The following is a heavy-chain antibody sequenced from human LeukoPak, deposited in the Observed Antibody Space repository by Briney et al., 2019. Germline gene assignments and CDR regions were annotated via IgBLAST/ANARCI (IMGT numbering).Heavy chain of an antibody. CDR3: ARVSTSMVRGGGNYYMDV. D-gene: IGHD3-10*01. CDR2: ISSSGSTI. Sequence: PGGSLRLSCAASGFTFSSYEMNWVRQAPGKGLEWVSYISSSGSTIYYADSVKGRFTISRDNAKNSLYLQMNSLRAEDTAVYYCARVSTSMVRGGGNYYMDVWGKGTTVTISS. CDR1: GFTFSSYE. V-gene: IGHV3-48*03. J-gene: IGHJ6*03.